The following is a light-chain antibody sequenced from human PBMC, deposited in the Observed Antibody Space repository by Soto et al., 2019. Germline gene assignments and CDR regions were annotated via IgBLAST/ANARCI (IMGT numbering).Light chain of an antibody. V-gene: IGLV2-14*01. J-gene: IGLJ1*01. CDR1: KNDIGNYIF. CDR2: DIN. Sequence: QSVLTQPPSASGSPGQSVTISCTGTKNDIGNYIFVSWYRQHPGKAPKLMIYDINNRPSGVSNRFSGSKSGNTASLTISGLQAEDEADYYCVSYTTSASYVFGTGTKVTVL. CDR3: VSYTTSASYV.